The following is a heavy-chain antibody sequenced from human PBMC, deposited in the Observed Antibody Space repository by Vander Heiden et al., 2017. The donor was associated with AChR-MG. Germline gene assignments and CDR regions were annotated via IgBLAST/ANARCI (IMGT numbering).Heavy chain of an antibody. CDR3: ARDSSGWDGNPFDY. CDR2: IYSGGST. J-gene: IGHJ4*02. D-gene: IGHD6-19*01. V-gene: IGHV3-66*01. CDR1: GFTVSSNY. Sequence: EVQLVESGGGLVQPGGSLRLSCAASGFTVSSNYMGWVRQAPGKGLEWGSVIYSGGSTYYADSVKGRFTISRDNSKNTLYLQMNSLRAEDTAVYYCARDSSGWDGNPFDYWGQGTLVTVSS.